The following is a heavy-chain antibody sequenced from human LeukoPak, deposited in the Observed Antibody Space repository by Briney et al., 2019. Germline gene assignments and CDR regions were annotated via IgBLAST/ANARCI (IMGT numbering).Heavy chain of an antibody. Sequence: GGSLRLSCAASGFTFSSYWMNWVRQAPGKGLEWVANIKQDGSEKYYVDSVKGRFTISRDNAKNSLYLQMNSLRAEDTAVYYCARGAPITIFGVVHDAFDIWGQGTMVTVSS. D-gene: IGHD3-3*01. CDR3: ARGAPITIFGVVHDAFDI. J-gene: IGHJ3*02. V-gene: IGHV3-7*01. CDR2: IKQDGSEK. CDR1: GFTFSSYW.